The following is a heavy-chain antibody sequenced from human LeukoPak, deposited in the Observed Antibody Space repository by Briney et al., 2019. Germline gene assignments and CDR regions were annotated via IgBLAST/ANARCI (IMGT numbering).Heavy chain of an antibody. Sequence: GGSLGLSCAASGFTFSNCWMTWVRQAPGKGLEWVANIKQDGSENYYVDSVKGRFTISRDNAKNSLYLQMSSLRVEDTAVYYCARDRPYYYFDYWGQGTLVTVSS. J-gene: IGHJ4*02. V-gene: IGHV3-7*04. D-gene: IGHD1-26*01. CDR1: GFTFSNCW. CDR3: ARDRPYYYFDY. CDR2: IKQDGSEN.